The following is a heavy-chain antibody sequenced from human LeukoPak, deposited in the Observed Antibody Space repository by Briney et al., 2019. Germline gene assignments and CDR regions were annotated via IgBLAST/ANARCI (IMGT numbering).Heavy chain of an antibody. D-gene: IGHD3-3*01. CDR3: ARYQSRLRFLEWLSNFDY. Sequence: SQTLSLTCTVSGGSISSGDYYWSWIRQPPGKGLEWIGYIYYSGSTYYNPSLKSRVTISVDTAKYQFSLKLSSVTAADTAVYYCARYQSRLRFLEWLSNFDYWGQGSLVTVSS. CDR1: GGSISSGDYY. V-gene: IGHV4-30-4*08. CDR2: IYYSGST. J-gene: IGHJ4*02.